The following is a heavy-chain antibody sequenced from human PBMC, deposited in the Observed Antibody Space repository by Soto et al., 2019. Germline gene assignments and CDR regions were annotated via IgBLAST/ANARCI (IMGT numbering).Heavy chain of an antibody. CDR2: ISYDGSNK. Sequence: GGSLRLSCAASGFTFSSYGMHWVRQAPGKGLEWVAVISYDGSNKYYADSVKGRFTISRDNSKNTLYLQMNSLRAEDTAVYYCAKEATTQTGNTWGQGTLVTVSS. D-gene: IGHD1-26*01. J-gene: IGHJ5*02. CDR1: GFTFSSYG. V-gene: IGHV3-30*18. CDR3: AKEATTQTGNT.